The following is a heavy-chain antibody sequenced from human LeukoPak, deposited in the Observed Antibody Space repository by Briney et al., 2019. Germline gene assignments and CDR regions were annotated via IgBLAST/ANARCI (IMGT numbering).Heavy chain of an antibody. V-gene: IGHV3-23*01. J-gene: IGHJ4*02. D-gene: IGHD5-18*01. Sequence: GGSLRLSCAASGFTFSSYAMSWVRQAPGKGLEWVSAIGGSGGSTYYADAVKGRFTISRDNSKHTLYLQMNSLRAEDTAVYYCAKDRGLQLWFDYWGQGTLVTVSS. CDR3: AKDRGLQLWFDY. CDR2: IGGSGGST. CDR1: GFTFSSYA.